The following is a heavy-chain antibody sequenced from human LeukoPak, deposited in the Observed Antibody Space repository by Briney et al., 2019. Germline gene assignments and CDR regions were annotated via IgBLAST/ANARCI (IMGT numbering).Heavy chain of an antibody. D-gene: IGHD3-22*01. CDR3: ARVLLSSGSST. Sequence: PSETLSLTCSVSGASISGYYYNWIRQPPGKGLEWIGYVYYSGITNFNPSLKSRVTMSVDKSKNQFSLKVSSVTAADTAVYYCARVLLSSGSSTWGQGTLVTVSS. CDR2: VYYSGIT. J-gene: IGHJ5*02. V-gene: IGHV4-59*01. CDR1: GASISGYY.